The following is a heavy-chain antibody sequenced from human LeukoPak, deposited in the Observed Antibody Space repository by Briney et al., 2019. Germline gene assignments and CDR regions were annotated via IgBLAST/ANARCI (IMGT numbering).Heavy chain of an antibody. CDR2: IKEDGSDK. V-gene: IGHV3-7*01. Sequence: GGSLRLSCAASGFMFSSSWMAWVRQAPGKGLEWVANIKEDGSDKNYVDSMKGRFTISRDNAKNSLYLQMNSLRAEDTAVYYCARETYYYDSSGYYHFDYWGQGTLVTVSS. J-gene: IGHJ4*02. CDR1: GFMFSSSW. CDR3: ARETYYYDSSGYYHFDY. D-gene: IGHD3-22*01.